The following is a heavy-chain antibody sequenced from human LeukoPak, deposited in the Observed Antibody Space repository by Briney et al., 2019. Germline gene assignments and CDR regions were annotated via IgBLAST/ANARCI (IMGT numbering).Heavy chain of an antibody. CDR2: IIPIFGTA. V-gene: IGHV1-69*13. Sequence: SVKVSCKASGYTFTSYYMHWVRQAPGQGLEWMGGIIPIFGTANYAQKFQGRVTITADESTSTAYMELSSLRSEDTAVYYCARDPAIYGSGSYRRYYYMDVWGKGTTVTISS. CDR3: ARDPAIYGSGSYRRYYYMDV. J-gene: IGHJ6*03. CDR1: GYTFTSYY. D-gene: IGHD3-10*01.